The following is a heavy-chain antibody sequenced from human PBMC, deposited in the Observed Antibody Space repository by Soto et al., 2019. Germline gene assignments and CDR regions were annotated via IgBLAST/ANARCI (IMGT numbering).Heavy chain of an antibody. CDR3: AKGNGWYYY. V-gene: IGHV4-59*01. Sequence: PSETLSLTCTVSGGSIRNYYWSWIRQPPGKGLEWIGYVYSSGSTHYNPSLKSRVTIAIDTSKNQFSLKLNSVTAADTAVYYCAKGNGWYYYWGQGTLVTVSS. D-gene: IGHD6-19*01. CDR2: VYSSGST. CDR1: GGSIRNYY. J-gene: IGHJ4*01.